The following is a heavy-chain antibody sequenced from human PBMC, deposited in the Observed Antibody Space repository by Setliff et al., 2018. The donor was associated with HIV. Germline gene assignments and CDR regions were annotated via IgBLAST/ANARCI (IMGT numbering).Heavy chain of an antibody. Sequence: ASETLSLTCAVYGGSFSGYSWSWIRQPPGKGLEWLGEITDSGSTNYTPSLKSRVAISLDTPMNHFSLRLSSVTAADAAVYYCARGPPRWGEAISWYFDLWGRGTLVTVSS. CDR2: ITDSGST. CDR1: GGSFSGYS. V-gene: IGHV4-34*01. CDR3: ARGPPRWGEAISWYFDL. J-gene: IGHJ2*01. D-gene: IGHD7-27*01.